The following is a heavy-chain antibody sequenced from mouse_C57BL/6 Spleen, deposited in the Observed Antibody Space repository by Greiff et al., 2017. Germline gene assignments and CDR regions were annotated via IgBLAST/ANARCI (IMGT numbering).Heavy chain of an antibody. CDR3: ARESLLCIDY. CDR2: INPSNGGT. Sequence: QVQLQQPGTELVKPGASVKLSCKASGYTFTSYWMHWVKQRPGQGLEWIGNINPSNGGTNYNEKCKIKATLTVDKSSSTAYMQLSSLTSEDAAVYDCARESLLCIDYWGQGTTLTVSS. CDR1: GYTFTSYW. V-gene: IGHV1-53*01. D-gene: IGHD3-3*01. J-gene: IGHJ2*01.